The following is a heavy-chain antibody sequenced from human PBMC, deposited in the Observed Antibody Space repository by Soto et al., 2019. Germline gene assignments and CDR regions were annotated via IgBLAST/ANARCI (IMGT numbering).Heavy chain of an antibody. CDR3: THSFWSSYAMDV. D-gene: IGHD3-3*01. Sequence: QITLKESGPTLVEPTQTLTLTCAFSGFSLSTSREAVAWIRQPPGKALEWLAMMYWNDDKRYSPSLRSRLTLTKDTSKNQVVLTMTNVDPVDTGTYYCTHSFWSSYAMDVWGQGTTVTVSS. CDR1: GFSLSTSREA. V-gene: IGHV2-5*01. J-gene: IGHJ6*02. CDR2: MYWNDDK.